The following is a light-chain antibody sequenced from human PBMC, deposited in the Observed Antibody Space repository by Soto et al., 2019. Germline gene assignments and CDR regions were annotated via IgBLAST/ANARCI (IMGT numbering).Light chain of an antibody. CDR1: QSVGSK. J-gene: IGKJ1*01. CDR3: QQYNNWPRT. Sequence: EIVMTQSPATMSVSPGEKATLSCRASQSVGSKLAWYRQKPGQSPRLLTYGASTRATGVPARFSGSGSGTEFTLTISSLQSEDFAVYYCQQYNNWPRTFGQGTKVDI. V-gene: IGKV3-15*01. CDR2: GAS.